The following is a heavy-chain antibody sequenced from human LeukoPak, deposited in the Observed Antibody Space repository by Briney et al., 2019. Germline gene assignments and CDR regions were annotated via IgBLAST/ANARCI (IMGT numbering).Heavy chain of an antibody. CDR1: GFTFSSYG. CDR3: ARPPRFCSGGSCYRERYLEN. D-gene: IGHD2-15*01. J-gene: IGHJ4*02. CDR2: IWYDGSNQ. Sequence: GGSLRLSCAASGFTFSSYGMHWVRQAPGKGLEWVAVIWYDGSNQYYADSVRGRFTISRDNSKNTLYLQMNSLRPEDMAVYYCARPPRFCSGGSCYRERYLENWGQGTLVTVSS. V-gene: IGHV3-33*08.